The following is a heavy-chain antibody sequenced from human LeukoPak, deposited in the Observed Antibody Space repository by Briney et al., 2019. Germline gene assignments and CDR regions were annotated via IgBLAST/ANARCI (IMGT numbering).Heavy chain of an antibody. CDR1: GYSFTSYW. D-gene: IGHD5-24*01. Sequence: GESLKISCKGSGYSFTSYWIGWVRQMPGKGLEWMGIIYPGDSDTRYSPSFQGQVTISADKSISTAYLQWSSLKASDTAMYYCARLRDGYRGPPTLFDYWGQGTLVTVSS. CDR2: IYPGDSDT. J-gene: IGHJ4*02. V-gene: IGHV5-51*01. CDR3: ARLRDGYRGPPTLFDY.